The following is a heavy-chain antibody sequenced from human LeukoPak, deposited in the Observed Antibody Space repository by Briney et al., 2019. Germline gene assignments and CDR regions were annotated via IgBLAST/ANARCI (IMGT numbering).Heavy chain of an antibody. CDR3: ASWGGYYYYYYMDV. Sequence: GGSLRHFCASSGFTFSSYSMHWVRHAPGKGLEWVSSISSSSSYIYYADSVKGRFTISRDNAKNSLYLQMNSLRAEDTAVYYCASWGGYYYYYYMDVWGKGTTVTVSS. J-gene: IGHJ6*03. CDR2: ISSSSSYI. V-gene: IGHV3-21*01. D-gene: IGHD3-16*01. CDR1: GFTFSSYS.